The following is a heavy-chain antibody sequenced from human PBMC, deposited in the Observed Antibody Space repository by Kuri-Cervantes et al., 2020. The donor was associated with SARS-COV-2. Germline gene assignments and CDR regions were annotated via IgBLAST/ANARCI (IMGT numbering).Heavy chain of an antibody. CDR1: GFTFSSYG. Sequence: GGSLRLSCAASGFTFSSYGMHWVRQAPGKGLEWVAFIRYDGSNKYYADSVKGRFTISRDNSKNTLYLQMNSLRAEDTAVYYCARTFSGSYWGYFDYWGQGTLVTVSS. J-gene: IGHJ4*02. D-gene: IGHD1-26*01. V-gene: IGHV3-30*02. CDR2: IRYDGSNK. CDR3: ARTFSGSYWGYFDY.